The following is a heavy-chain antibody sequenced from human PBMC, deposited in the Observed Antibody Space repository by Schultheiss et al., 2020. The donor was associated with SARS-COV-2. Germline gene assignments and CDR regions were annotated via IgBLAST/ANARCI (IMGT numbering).Heavy chain of an antibody. CDR2: MNPNSGNT. Sequence: ASVKVSCKASGGTFSSYAISWVRQATGQGLEWMGWMNPNSGNTGYAQKFQGRVTMTRNTSISTAYMELSSLRSEDTAVYYCARGKRGYSYGYYYYGMDVWGQGTTVTVSS. D-gene: IGHD5-18*01. J-gene: IGHJ6*02. CDR1: GGTFSSYA. CDR3: ARGKRGYSYGYYYYGMDV. V-gene: IGHV1-8*02.